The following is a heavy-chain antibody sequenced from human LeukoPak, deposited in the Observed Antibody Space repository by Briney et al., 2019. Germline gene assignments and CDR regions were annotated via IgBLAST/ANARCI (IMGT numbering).Heavy chain of an antibody. CDR1: GFTFSSYW. Sequence: AGGSLRLSCAASGFTFSSYWMSWVRQAPGKGLEWVANIKQDGSEKYYVDSVKGRFTISRDNAKNSLYLQMNSLRAEDTAVYYCARLQCDRSSPWDYWGQGTLVTVSS. J-gene: IGHJ4*02. CDR2: IKQDGSEK. CDR3: ARLQCDRSSPWDY. D-gene: IGHD6-6*01. V-gene: IGHV3-7*01.